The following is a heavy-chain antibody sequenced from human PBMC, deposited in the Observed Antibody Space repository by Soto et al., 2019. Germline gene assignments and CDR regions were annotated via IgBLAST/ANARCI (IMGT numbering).Heavy chain of an antibody. CDR1: GFTFSSYA. CDR2: ISGSGGST. Sequence: EVQLLESGGGLVQPGGSLRLSCAASGFTFSSYAMSWVRQAPGKGLEWGSAISGSGGSTYYADSVKGRFTISRDNSNNTLYLQMNSLRAEDTAVYYCAKTLRSGWTRYYFDYWGQGTLVTVSS. V-gene: IGHV3-23*01. J-gene: IGHJ4*02. D-gene: IGHD6-19*01. CDR3: AKTLRSGWTRYYFDY.